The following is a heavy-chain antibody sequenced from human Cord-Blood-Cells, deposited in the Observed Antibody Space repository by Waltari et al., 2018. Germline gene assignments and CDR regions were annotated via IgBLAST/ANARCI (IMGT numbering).Heavy chain of an antibody. Sequence: EVQLVESGGGLIQPGGSLRLSCAASGFTVSSNYMSWVRQAPGKGLEWVSVIYSGGSTYYADSVKGRFTISRDNSKNTLYLQMNSLRAEDTAVYYCARDKGGDRGAFGYWGQGTLVTDSS. CDR2: IYSGGST. CDR3: ARDKGGDRGAFGY. D-gene: IGHD3-16*01. J-gene: IGHJ4*02. V-gene: IGHV3-53*01. CDR1: GFTVSSNY.